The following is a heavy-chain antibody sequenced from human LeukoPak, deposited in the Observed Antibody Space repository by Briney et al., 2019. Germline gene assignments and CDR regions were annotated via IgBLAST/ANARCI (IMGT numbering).Heavy chain of an antibody. CDR1: GFTFSSYG. CDR2: IRYDGGNK. J-gene: IGHJ4*02. D-gene: IGHD3-10*01. CDR3: AKPRGDHKYGSSPLDY. V-gene: IGHV3-30*02. Sequence: GGSLRLSCAASGFTFSSYGMHWVRQAPGKGLEWVAFIRYDGGNKYYADSVKGRFTISRDNSKNMVFLQMNSLRAEDTAVYYCAKPRGDHKYGSSPLDYWGQGTLVTVSS.